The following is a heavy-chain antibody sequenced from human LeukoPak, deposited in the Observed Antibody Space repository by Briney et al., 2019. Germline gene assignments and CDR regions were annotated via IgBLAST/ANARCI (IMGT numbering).Heavy chain of an antibody. J-gene: IGHJ6*04. Sequence: PGGSLRLSCAASEFSFNNYAMHWVRQAPGKGLEWVSGISWNSGNIVYADFVKGRFTISRDNAKNSLYLQMNSLRAEDTAVYYCAELGITMIGGVWGKGTTVTISS. CDR1: EFSFNNYA. CDR2: ISWNSGNI. CDR3: AELGITMIGGV. V-gene: IGHV3-9*01. D-gene: IGHD3-10*02.